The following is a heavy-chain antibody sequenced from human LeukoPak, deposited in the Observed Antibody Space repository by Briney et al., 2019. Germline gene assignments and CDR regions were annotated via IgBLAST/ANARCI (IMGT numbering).Heavy chain of an antibody. CDR2: IKRKTDGGTT. V-gene: IGHV3-15*07. CDR3: TTGNWGPY. CDR1: GFTFSDAW. D-gene: IGHD7-27*01. J-gene: IGHJ4*02. Sequence: PGVSLRLSCAASGFTFSDAWMNWVRQAPGKGLEWVGRIKRKTDGGTTDYAAPVKGRFTISREDSKNTLYLQMNSLKTEDTAVYYCTTGNWGPYWGQGTLVTVSS.